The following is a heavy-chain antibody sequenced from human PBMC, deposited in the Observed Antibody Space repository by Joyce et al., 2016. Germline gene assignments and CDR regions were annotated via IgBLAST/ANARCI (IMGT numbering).Heavy chain of an antibody. D-gene: IGHD5-18*01. Sequence: QITLKESGPALVKPTQTLTLTCTISGFSLSTDGVAVGWTRQTPGKALEWLALIYWDDDKYYSPSLKTRLTITRDTSKNQVVLTMTDMDPVDTATYYCAHNRRGHNYGYSYWGQGILVTVSS. CDR3: AHNRRGHNYGYSY. V-gene: IGHV2-5*02. J-gene: IGHJ4*02. CDR2: IYWDDDK. CDR1: GFSLSTDGVA.